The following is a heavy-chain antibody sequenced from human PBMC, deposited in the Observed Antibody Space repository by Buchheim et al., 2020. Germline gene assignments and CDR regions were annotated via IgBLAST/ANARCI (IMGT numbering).Heavy chain of an antibody. V-gene: IGHV4-59*01. Sequence: QVQLQESGPGLVKPSETLSLTCAVSGASIGSSYWTWVRQSPGKGLKWIGNIFYSGSTIYNPSPKNQVAISVDTPKNKFSLGLNSVTAADTAVYFCARVRSVTSLDYWGQG. CDR1: GASIGSSY. CDR2: IFYSGST. D-gene: IGHD6-6*01. CDR3: ARVRSVTSLDY. J-gene: IGHJ4*02.